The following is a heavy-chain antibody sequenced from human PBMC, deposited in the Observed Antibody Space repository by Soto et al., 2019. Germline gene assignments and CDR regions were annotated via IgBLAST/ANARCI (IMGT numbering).Heavy chain of an antibody. CDR2: ISYDGSNK. Sequence: TMRFRCAAGGCTFSSYAMHWVRQAAGKGLGWVAVISYDGSNKYYAGSVKGRFTISRDNSKNTLYLQMNSLRAEDTAVYYCARVQIVVVPAAIVDYW. CDR3: ARVQIVVVPAAIVDY. J-gene: IGHJ4*01. D-gene: IGHD2-2*02. V-gene: IGHV3-30-3*01. CDR1: GCTFSSYA.